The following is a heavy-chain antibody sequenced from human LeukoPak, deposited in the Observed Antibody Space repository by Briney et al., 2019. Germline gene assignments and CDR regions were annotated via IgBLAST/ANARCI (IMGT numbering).Heavy chain of an antibody. CDR2: INPNSGGT. J-gene: IGHJ6*02. CDR3: ARGSLVVPAAIPYYYYYGMDV. Sequence: ASVKVSCKASGYTFTGYYMHWVRQAPGQGLEWMGWINPNSGGTNYAQKFQGRVTMTRDTSISTAYMELSRLRSDDTAVYCCARGSLVVPAAIPYYYYYGMDVWGQGTTVTVSS. D-gene: IGHD2-2*01. V-gene: IGHV1-2*02. CDR1: GYTFTGYY.